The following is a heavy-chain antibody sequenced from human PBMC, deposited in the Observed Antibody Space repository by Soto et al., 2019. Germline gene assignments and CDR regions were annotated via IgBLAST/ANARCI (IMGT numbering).Heavy chain of an antibody. J-gene: IGHJ4*02. CDR3: ARGWGSSGSKFDY. CDR1: GFTFSSYA. CDR2: ISYDGSNK. V-gene: IGHV3-30-3*01. Sequence: GGSLRLSCAASGFTFSSYAMHWVRQAPGKGLEWVAVISYDGSNKYYADSVKGRFTISRDNSKNTLYLQMNSLRAEDTAVYYCARGWGSSGSKFDYWGQGTLVTVSS. D-gene: IGHD6-19*01.